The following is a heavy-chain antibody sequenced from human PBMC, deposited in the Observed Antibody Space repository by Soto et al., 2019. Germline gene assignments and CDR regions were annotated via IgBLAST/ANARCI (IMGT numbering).Heavy chain of an antibody. Sequence: QVQVVQSGPEVRNPGTSVKVSCKTSGFTFTNSAVQWVRQARGQRLEWIGWIGVGSGDTKFPQDLQGRIPITTDTTTREAYMELGGLRSEDTGVYYFAAEIYSGGECCHFDQWGQGTLVTVSS. CDR1: GFTFTNSA. D-gene: IGHD2-21*01. V-gene: IGHV1-58*01. CDR3: AAEIYSGGECCHFDQ. J-gene: IGHJ4*02. CDR2: IGVGSGDT.